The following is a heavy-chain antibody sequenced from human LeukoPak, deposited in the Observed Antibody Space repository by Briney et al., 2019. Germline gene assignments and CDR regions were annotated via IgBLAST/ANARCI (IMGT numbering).Heavy chain of an antibody. V-gene: IGHV3-7*02. CDR3: ARGGRYPDI. Sequence: LTGGSLRLSCAPSGLTFSGSWMSCGSPAPGRGLEWVANINQDGSEKYYVDSVKGRFTISRDNAKNSLYLQMTSVRAEDTAVYYCARGGRYPDIWGQGTMVTVSS. CDR1: GLTFSGSW. D-gene: IGHD3-16*01. CDR2: INQDGSEK. J-gene: IGHJ3*02.